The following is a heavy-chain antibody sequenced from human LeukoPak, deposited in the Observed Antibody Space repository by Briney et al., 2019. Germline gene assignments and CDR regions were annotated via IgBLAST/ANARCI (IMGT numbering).Heavy chain of an antibody. CDR3: TTEAYYYDSSGAIKYFDY. Sequence: GGSLRLSCAASGFTFSNAWMSWVRQAPGKGLEWVGRIKSKTDGGATHYATPVKGRFTISRDDSKNTLYLQMSSLKTEDTAVYYCTTEAYYYDSSGAIKYFDYWGQETLVTVSS. J-gene: IGHJ4*02. D-gene: IGHD3-22*01. CDR1: GFTFSNAW. CDR2: IKSKTDGGAT. V-gene: IGHV3-15*01.